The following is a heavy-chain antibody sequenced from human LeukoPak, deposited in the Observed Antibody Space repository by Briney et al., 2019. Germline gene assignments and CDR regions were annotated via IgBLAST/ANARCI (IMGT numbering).Heavy chain of an antibody. CDR1: GYTFTSYY. V-gene: IGHV1-46*01. CDR3: AIYSSGTYYFDY. J-gene: IGHJ4*02. CDR2: INPSGGST. Sequence: GASVKVSCKASGYTFTSYYMHWVRQAPGQGLEWMGIINPSGGSTSYAQKFQGRVTMTRDMSTSTVYMELSSLRSEDTAVYYCAIYSSGTYYFDYWGQGILVTVSS. D-gene: IGHD6-19*01.